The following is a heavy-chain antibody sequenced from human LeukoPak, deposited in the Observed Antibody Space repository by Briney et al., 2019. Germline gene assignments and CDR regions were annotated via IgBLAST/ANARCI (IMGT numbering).Heavy chain of an antibody. CDR3: ARVADSGYDYGGDY. CDR1: GGSISSGGYY. J-gene: IGHJ4*02. Sequence: PSGTLSLTCTVSGGSISSGGYYWSWIRQHPGKGLEWIGYIYYSGSTYYNPSLKSRVTISVDTSKNQFSLKLSSVTAADTAVYYCARVADSGYDYGGDYWGQGTLVTVSS. D-gene: IGHD5-12*01. CDR2: IYYSGST. V-gene: IGHV4-31*03.